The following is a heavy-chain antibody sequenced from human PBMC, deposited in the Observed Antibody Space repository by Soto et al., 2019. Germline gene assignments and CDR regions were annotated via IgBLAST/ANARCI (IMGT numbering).Heavy chain of an antibody. V-gene: IGHV1-18*01. D-gene: IGHD5-12*01. Sequence: GARVKVSCKASGYTFTSYGICWVRQAPGQGLEWMGWISAYNGNTNYAQKLQGRVTMTTDTSTGTAYMELRSLRSDDTAVYYCARGFSGYDSSVPGYWGQGTLVTSPQ. CDR3: ARGFSGYDSSVPGY. CDR1: GYTFTSYG. J-gene: IGHJ4*02. CDR2: ISAYNGNT.